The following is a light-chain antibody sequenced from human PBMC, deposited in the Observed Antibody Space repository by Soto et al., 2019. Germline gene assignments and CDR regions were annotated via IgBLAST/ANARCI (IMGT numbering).Light chain of an antibody. J-gene: IGKJ1*01. Sequence: DIQMTQSPSTLSASVGDRVTISCRASQSISSWLAWYQQKPGKAPNLLIYRASSLESGVPSRFSGSGSGTEFTLTISSLQPDDSANYYCQQYNSYEWTFGQGTKVDIK. CDR3: QQYNSYEWT. V-gene: IGKV1-5*03. CDR2: RAS. CDR1: QSISSW.